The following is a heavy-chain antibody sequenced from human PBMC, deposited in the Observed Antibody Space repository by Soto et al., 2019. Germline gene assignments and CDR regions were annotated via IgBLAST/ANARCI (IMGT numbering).Heavy chain of an antibody. J-gene: IGHJ4*02. V-gene: IGHV4-31*03. CDR2: VYFGERI. CDR1: GGSISGGGWY. CDR3: ATTETSGPLRY. Sequence: PSETLSLTCTVSGGSISGGGWYWSWIRQRPGKGLEWIGCVYFGERIYYNPSLKSRLTISLDTSKNQFSLKFNSVTAADTAVYYCATTETSGPLRYWGPGTLVTVSS. D-gene: IGHD4-4*01.